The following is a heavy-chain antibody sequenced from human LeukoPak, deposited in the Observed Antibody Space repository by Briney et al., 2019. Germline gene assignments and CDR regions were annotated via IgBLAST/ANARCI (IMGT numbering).Heavy chain of an antibody. CDR1: GGSISSSSYY. Sequence: SETLSLTCTVSGGSISSSSYYWGWIRQPPGKGLEWIGSIYYSGSTYYNLSLKSRVTISVDTSKNQFSLKLSSVTAADTAVYYCARGVLGYDFWSGYLYYFDYWGQGTLVTVSS. D-gene: IGHD3-3*01. V-gene: IGHV4-39*07. CDR2: IYYSGST. CDR3: ARGVLGYDFWSGYLYYFDY. J-gene: IGHJ4*02.